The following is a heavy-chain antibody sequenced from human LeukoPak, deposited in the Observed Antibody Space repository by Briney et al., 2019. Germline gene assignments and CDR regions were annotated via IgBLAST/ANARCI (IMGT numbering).Heavy chain of an antibody. CDR3: ARDYSLWSVPAAIFDY. Sequence: GRSLRLSCAASGFTFSSYAMHWVRQAPGKGLEWVAVIWYDGSNKYYADSVKGRFTISRDNSKNTLYLQMNSQRAEDTAVYYCARDYSLWSVPAAIFDYWGQGTLVTVSS. D-gene: IGHD2-2*01. V-gene: IGHV3-33*08. CDR1: GFTFSSYA. CDR2: IWYDGSNK. J-gene: IGHJ4*02.